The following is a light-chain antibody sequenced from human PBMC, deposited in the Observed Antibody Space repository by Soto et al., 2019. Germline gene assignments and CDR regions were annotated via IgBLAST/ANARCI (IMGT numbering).Light chain of an antibody. J-gene: IGKJ4*01. CDR1: QRVSSTY. CDR2: DSS. CDR3: QQYGASPLA. V-gene: IGKV3-20*01. Sequence: EIVLTQSPGTLSLSPGERATLCCRASQRVSSTYLAWYQQKPGQAPRLLIYDSSSRATGIPDRFSGSGSGTDFMFSSSRLEPEDLAGYYCQQYGASPLAFGGGTKVVIK.